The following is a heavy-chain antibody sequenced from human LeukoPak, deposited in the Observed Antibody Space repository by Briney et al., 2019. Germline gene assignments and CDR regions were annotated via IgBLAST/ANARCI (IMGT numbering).Heavy chain of an antibody. Sequence: GGSLRLSCAASGFTFSSYAMSWVRQAPGKGLEWVSAISGSGGSTYYADSVKGRFTISRDNSKNTLYLQMNSLRAEDTAVYYCARHFFEYSSSWVDYWGQGTLVTVSS. V-gene: IGHV3-23*01. CDR1: GFTFSSYA. J-gene: IGHJ4*02. CDR3: ARHFFEYSSSWVDY. D-gene: IGHD6-13*01. CDR2: ISGSGGST.